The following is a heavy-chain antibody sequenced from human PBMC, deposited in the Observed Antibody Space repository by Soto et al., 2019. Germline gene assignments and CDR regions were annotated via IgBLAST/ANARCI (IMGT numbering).Heavy chain of an antibody. J-gene: IGHJ4*02. V-gene: IGHV4-59*01. CDR2: IYYSGST. D-gene: IGHD5-12*01. CDR3: ARETIEMATITYFDY. Sequence: ETLSLTCTVSGGSISSYYWSWIRQPPGKGLEWIGYIYYSGSTNYNPSLKSRVTISVDTSKNQFSLKLSSVTAADTAVYYCARETIEMATITYFDYWGQGTLVTVSS. CDR1: GGSISSYY.